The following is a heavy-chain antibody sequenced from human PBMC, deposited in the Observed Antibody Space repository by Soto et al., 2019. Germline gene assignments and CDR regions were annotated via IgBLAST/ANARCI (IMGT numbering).Heavy chain of an antibody. J-gene: IGHJ6*03. CDR3: AKLAIPSPLGLLQYCSGGSCYDHYYYYMDV. D-gene: IGHD2-15*01. Sequence: QVQLVESGGGVVQPGRSLRLSCAASGFTFSSYGMHWVRQAPGKGLEWVAVISYDGSNKYYADSVKGRFTISRDNSKNTLYLQMNSLRAEDTAVYYCAKLAIPSPLGLLQYCSGGSCYDHYYYYMDVWGKGTTVTVSS. CDR1: GFTFSSYG. V-gene: IGHV3-30*18. CDR2: ISYDGSNK.